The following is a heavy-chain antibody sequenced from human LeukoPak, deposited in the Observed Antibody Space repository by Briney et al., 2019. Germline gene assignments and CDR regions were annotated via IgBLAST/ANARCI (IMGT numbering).Heavy chain of an antibody. D-gene: IGHD1-26*01. CDR2: TNFHSGGT. CDR3: ARDHGRRFDP. J-gene: IGHJ5*02. CDR1: GYTFTCYY. V-gene: IGHV1-2*02. Sequence: ASGKVSCKASGYTFTCYYIHWVRHAPGQGLEWMGWTNFHSGGTNYAQKVQGRVTMTRDTSISTAYMELGGLRSDDTAVYFCARDHGRRFDPWGQGTLVTVSS.